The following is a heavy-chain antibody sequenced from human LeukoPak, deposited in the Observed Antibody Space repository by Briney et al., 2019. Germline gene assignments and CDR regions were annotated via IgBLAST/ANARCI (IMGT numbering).Heavy chain of an antibody. D-gene: IGHD3-22*01. CDR3: AKGPYYCDSSGYYGYFDY. V-gene: IGHV3-9*01. CDR1: GFTFDDYA. J-gene: IGHJ4*02. CDR2: ISWNSGSI. Sequence: PGGSLRLSSAASGFTFDDYAMHWVRQAPGKGLEWVSGISWNSGSIGYADSVKGRFTISRDNAKNSLYLQMNSLRAEDTALYYCAKGPYYCDSSGYYGYFDYWGQGTLVTVSS.